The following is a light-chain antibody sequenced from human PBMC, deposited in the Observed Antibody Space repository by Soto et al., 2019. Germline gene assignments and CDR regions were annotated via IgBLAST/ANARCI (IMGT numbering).Light chain of an antibody. J-gene: IGKJ1*01. CDR1: QSISSD. CDR3: QQRNNWPLT. Sequence: EIVMTQSPATLSVSPGERATLSCRASQSISSDLAWYQQKPGQPPRLLICDVSNRATGVPARFSGSGSGTDFTLTISSLEPEDFAVYYCQQRNNWPLTFGQGTKVDIK. V-gene: IGKV3-11*01. CDR2: DVS.